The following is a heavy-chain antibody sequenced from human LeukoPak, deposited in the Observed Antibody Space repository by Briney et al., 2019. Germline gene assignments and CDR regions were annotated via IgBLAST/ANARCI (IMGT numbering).Heavy chain of an antibody. CDR1: GFTFSSYS. CDR3: AKGGWGS. Sequence: GGSLRLSCAASGFTFSSYSMNWVRQAPGKGLEWVATISFDGNNEDYADSVKGRFTISRDTSKNTLYLQMNSLRVEDTAVYYCAKGGWGSWGQGTMVTVSS. CDR2: ISFDGNNE. D-gene: IGHD7-27*01. V-gene: IGHV3-30*18. J-gene: IGHJ3*01.